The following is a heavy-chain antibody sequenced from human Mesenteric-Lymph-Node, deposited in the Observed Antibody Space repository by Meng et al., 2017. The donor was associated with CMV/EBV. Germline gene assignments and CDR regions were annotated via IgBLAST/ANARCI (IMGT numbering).Heavy chain of an antibody. CDR3: ATNAQTYYDFWGGYRNWFDP. CDR2: IYYSGST. CDR1: GGSISSSSYY. V-gene: IGHV4-39*07. Sequence: SETLSLTCTVSGGSISSSSYYWGWIRQPPGKGLEWIGSIYYSGSTYYNPSLKSRVTISVDTSKNQFSLKLSSVTAADTAAYYCATNAQTYYDFWGGYRNWFDPWGQGTLVTVSS. D-gene: IGHD3-3*01. J-gene: IGHJ5*02.